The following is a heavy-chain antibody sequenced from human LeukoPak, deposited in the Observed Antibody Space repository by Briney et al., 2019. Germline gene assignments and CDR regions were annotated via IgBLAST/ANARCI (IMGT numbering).Heavy chain of an antibody. CDR2: ISYDGSNK. V-gene: IGHV3-30-3*01. J-gene: IGHJ4*02. Sequence: PGRSLRLSCAASGFTFSSYAMHWVRQAPGKGLEXXXXISYDGSNKYYADSVKGRFTISRDNSKNTLYLQMNSLRAEDTAVYYCARDGGGYYDILTGCQWGPFDYWGQGTLVTVSS. D-gene: IGHD3-9*01. CDR1: GFTFSSYA. CDR3: ARDGGGYYDILTGCQWGPFDY.